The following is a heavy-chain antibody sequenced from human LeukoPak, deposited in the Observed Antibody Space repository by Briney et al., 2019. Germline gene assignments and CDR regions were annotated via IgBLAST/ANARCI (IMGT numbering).Heavy chain of an antibody. Sequence: PGGSLRLSCAASGFTLSSYTMTWVRQAPGKGLEWVSGITGSSDSTYYADSVKGRFTVSRDNSRNTLFLQMNSLRAEGTAVYYCAKKTSYCAGDCYPYYFDYWGHGTLVTVSS. D-gene: IGHD2-21*02. CDR3: AKKTSYCAGDCYPYYFDY. J-gene: IGHJ4*01. CDR2: ITGSSDST. CDR1: GFTLSSYT. V-gene: IGHV3-23*01.